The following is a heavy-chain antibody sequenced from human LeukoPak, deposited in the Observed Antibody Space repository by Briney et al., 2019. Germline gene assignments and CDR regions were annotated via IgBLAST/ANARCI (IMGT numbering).Heavy chain of an antibody. D-gene: IGHD3-16*02. V-gene: IGHV1-69*02. CDR3: ARAAKYDYVWGSYRSNDAFDI. CDR1: GGTFSSYT. J-gene: IGHJ3*02. Sequence: ASVKVSCKASGGTFSSYTISWVRQAPGQGLEWMRRIIPILGIANYAQKFQGRVTITADKSTSTAYMELSSLRSEDTAVYYCARAAKYDYVWGSYRSNDAFDIWGQGTMVTVSS. CDR2: IIPILGIA.